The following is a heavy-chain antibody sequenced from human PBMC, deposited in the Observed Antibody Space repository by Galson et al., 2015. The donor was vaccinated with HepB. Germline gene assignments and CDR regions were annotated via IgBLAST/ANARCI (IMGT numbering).Heavy chain of an antibody. J-gene: IGHJ4*02. D-gene: IGHD3-10*01. V-gene: IGHV4-4*02. Sequence: LSLTCAVSGDPISSDSWWRWVRQPPGEGLEWIGEISNSGGTNYRPSLKSRVTISVDKSKTLFSLKLTFVTAADPAVYYCARAKEGRGYFDYWGQGTLVTVSS. CDR1: GDPISSDSW. CDR2: ISNSGGT. CDR3: ARAKEGRGYFDY.